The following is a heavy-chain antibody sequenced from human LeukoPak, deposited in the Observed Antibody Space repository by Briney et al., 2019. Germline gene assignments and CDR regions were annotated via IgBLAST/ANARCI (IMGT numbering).Heavy chain of an antibody. CDR3: ARDAYGDYSFDY. CDR1: GFTFSSYS. V-gene: IGHV3-21*01. D-gene: IGHD4-17*01. J-gene: IGHJ4*02. Sequence: TGGSLRLSCAASGFTFSSYSMNWVRQAPGKGLEWVSSISSSSSYIYYADSVKGRFTISRDNAKNSLYLQMNSLRAEDTAVYYCARDAYGDYSFDYWGQGTLVTVSS. CDR2: ISSSSSYI.